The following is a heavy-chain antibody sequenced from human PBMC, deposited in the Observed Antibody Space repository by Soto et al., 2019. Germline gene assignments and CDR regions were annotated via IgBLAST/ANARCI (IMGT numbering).Heavy chain of an antibody. D-gene: IGHD3-16*01. J-gene: IGHJ4*02. CDR1: GGTFSSYA. Sequence: QVQLVQSGAEVKKPGSSVKVSCKASGGTFSSYAISWVRQAPGQGLEWMGGIIPIFGTANYAQKFQGRVTSTADEYTSTAYMELSSLRSEDTAVYYCARAKEMAYATPRYFDYWGQGTLVTVSS. CDR2: IIPIFGTA. CDR3: ARAKEMAYATPRYFDY. V-gene: IGHV1-69*01.